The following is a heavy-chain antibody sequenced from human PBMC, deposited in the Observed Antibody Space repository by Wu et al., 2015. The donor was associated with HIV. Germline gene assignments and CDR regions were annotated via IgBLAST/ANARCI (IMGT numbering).Heavy chain of an antibody. Sequence: QVQLVQSGAEVKKPGASVKVSCKASGYTFTSYYMHWVRQAPGQGLEWMGIINPSGGSTSYAQKFQGRVTMTRDTSTSTVYMELSSLRSEDTAVYYCARAYGVRRIAVASNDYWGQGTLVTVSS. D-gene: IGHD6-19*01. V-gene: IGHV1-46*01. CDR2: INPSGGST. CDR3: ARAYGVRRIAVASNDY. J-gene: IGHJ4*02. CDR1: GYTFTSYY.